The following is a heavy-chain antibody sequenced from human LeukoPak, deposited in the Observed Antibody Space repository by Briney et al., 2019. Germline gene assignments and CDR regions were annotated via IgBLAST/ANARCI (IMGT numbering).Heavy chain of an antibody. D-gene: IGHD3-22*01. CDR1: GITLSNYG. Sequence: GGSLRLSCAVSGITLSNYGMSWVRQAPGKGLEWVAGISDSGGRTNYADSVKGRFTISRDNPKNTLYLQMNSLRAEDTAVYYCAKRGVVIRVILVGFHKEAYYFDSRGQGALVTVSS. CDR3: AKRGVVIRVILVGFHKEAYYFDS. V-gene: IGHV3-23*01. J-gene: IGHJ4*02. CDR2: ISDSGGRT.